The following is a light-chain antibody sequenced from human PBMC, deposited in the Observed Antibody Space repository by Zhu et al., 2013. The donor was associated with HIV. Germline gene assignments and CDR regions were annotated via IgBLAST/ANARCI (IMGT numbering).Light chain of an antibody. CDR3: LQDYNYPPT. CDR1: QSVNNY. Sequence: EIVLTQSPATLSLSPGERATLSCRASQSVNNYLAWYQQKPGQSPRLLIYDTTNRANGIPERFSGFGSGTDFTLIISSLQPEDCATYYCLQDYNYPPTFGQGTKVEVK. J-gene: IGKJ1*01. V-gene: IGKV3-11*01. CDR2: DTT.